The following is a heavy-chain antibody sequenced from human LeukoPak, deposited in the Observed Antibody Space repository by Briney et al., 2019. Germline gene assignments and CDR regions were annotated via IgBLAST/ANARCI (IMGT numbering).Heavy chain of an antibody. D-gene: IGHD5-18*01. Sequence: PSETLSLTCTVSGGSISGYYWSWILQPAGKGLEWIGLIYSSGSTNYNPSLESRVTMSVDTSKHQFFLKLTSVTAADTAVYHCARDMHSFGYYFDYWGQGILVTVSS. CDR1: GGSISGYY. V-gene: IGHV4-4*07. CDR3: ARDMHSFGYYFDY. J-gene: IGHJ4*02. CDR2: IYSSGST.